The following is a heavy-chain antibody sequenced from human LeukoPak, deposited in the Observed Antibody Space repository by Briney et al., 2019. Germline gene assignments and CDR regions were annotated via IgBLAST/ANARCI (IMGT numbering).Heavy chain of an antibody. V-gene: IGHV1-46*01. CDR1: GYTFTNYY. CDR3: ARDNSVRDTAWWFDP. D-gene: IGHD2-21*02. Sequence: GASVKVSCKAFGYTFTNYYMHWVRQAPGQGLEWMGLINPSGHWTSYAQKFQGRVTLTRDVSTSTDYLELSSLRSEDTAVYYCARDNSVRDTAWWFDPWGQGTLVTVSS. J-gene: IGHJ5*02. CDR2: INPSGHWT.